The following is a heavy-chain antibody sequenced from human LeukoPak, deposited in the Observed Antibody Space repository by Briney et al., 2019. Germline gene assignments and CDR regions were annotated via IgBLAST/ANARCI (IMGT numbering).Heavy chain of an antibody. CDR3: ARHFYSSGGKNDAFDI. Sequence: PSEALSLTCTVSGGSISSSPYYWGWIRQPPGKGLEWIGYICYSGSTNYNPSLKSRVTISVDTSKNRFSLKLSSVTAADTAVYYCARHFYSSGGKNDAFDIWGQGTVVTVSS. J-gene: IGHJ3*02. V-gene: IGHV4-61*05. CDR1: GGSISSSPYY. CDR2: ICYSGST. D-gene: IGHD3-22*01.